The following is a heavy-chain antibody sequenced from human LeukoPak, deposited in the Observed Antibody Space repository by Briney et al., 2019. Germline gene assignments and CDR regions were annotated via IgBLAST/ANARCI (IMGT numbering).Heavy chain of an antibody. Sequence: SETLSITCTVSGYSISSGYYWGWIRQPPGKGLEWIGSIYHSGSTYYNPSLKSRVTISVDTSKNQFSLKLSSVTAADTAVYYCARGTGGFDYWGQGTLVTVSS. J-gene: IGHJ4*02. V-gene: IGHV4-38-2*02. D-gene: IGHD7-27*01. CDR3: ARGTGGFDY. CDR2: IYHSGST. CDR1: GYSISSGYY.